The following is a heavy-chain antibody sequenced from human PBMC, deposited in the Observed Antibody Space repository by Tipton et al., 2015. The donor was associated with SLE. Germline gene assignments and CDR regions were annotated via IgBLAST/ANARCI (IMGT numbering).Heavy chain of an antibody. Sequence: TLSLTCAVYGGSFSGYYWNWIRQPPGKGLEWIGEINHSGITNYSPSLKSRVTISVDTSKNQFSLKLSSVTAADTAVYYCARVGYFQHWGQGTLVTVSS. V-gene: IGHV4-34*01. CDR2: INHSGIT. J-gene: IGHJ1*01. CDR3: ARVGYFQH. CDR1: GGSFSGYY.